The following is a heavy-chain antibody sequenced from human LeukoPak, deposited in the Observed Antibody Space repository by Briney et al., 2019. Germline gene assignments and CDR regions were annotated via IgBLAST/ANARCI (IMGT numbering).Heavy chain of an antibody. D-gene: IGHD6-6*01. V-gene: IGHV4-34*01. CDR1: GGSFSGYY. Sequence: SETLSLTCAVYGGSFSGYYWSWIRQPPGKGLEWIGEINHSGSTNYNPSLKSRVTISVDTSKNQFSLKLSSVTAADTAVYYCARAYSGSSSYWGQGTLVTVSS. J-gene: IGHJ4*02. CDR3: ARAYSGSSSY. CDR2: INHSGST.